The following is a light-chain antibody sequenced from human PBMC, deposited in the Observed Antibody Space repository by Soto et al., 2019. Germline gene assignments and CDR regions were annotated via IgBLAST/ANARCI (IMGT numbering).Light chain of an antibody. CDR2: KVS. CDR1: QSLVYSDGNTY. V-gene: IGKV2-30*01. J-gene: IGKJ4*01. Sequence: DVVMTQSPLSLPVTLGQPASISCRSSQSLVYSDGNTYLNWFHQRPGQSPRRLIYKVSNRDSGVPDRVTGSGSGTAFTLNISRVEAEDVGVFYCMQGTHWPATFGGGTKVEIK. CDR3: MQGTHWPAT.